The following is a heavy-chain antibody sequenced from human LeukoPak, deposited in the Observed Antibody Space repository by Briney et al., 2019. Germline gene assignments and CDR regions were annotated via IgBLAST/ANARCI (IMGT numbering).Heavy chain of an antibody. CDR3: AKAMAGGFNFGPFDY. D-gene: IGHD6-19*01. CDR2: IRSGGEET. V-gene: IGHV3-23*01. CDR1: GFTFELYG. J-gene: IGHJ4*02. Sequence: GGSLRLSCAASGFTFELYGMNWVRQAPGKGLEWISSIRSGGEETCYADSVKGRFTISRDNSKDTVYLQMHSLRAEDMAIYYCAKAMAGGFNFGPFDYWGQGTLVTVSS.